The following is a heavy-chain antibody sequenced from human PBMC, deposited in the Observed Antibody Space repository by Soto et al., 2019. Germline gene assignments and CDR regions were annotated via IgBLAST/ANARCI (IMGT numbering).Heavy chain of an antibody. CDR3: ARVSTRIAVAGIGYY. Sequence: ASVKVSCKASGYTFTSYGISWVRQAPGQGLEWMGWISAYNGNTNYAQKLQGRVTMTTDTSTSTAYMELRSLRSDDTAVYYCARVSTRIAVAGIGYYWGQGTLVTVSS. CDR1: GYTFTSYG. V-gene: IGHV1-18*01. J-gene: IGHJ4*02. CDR2: ISAYNGNT. D-gene: IGHD6-19*01.